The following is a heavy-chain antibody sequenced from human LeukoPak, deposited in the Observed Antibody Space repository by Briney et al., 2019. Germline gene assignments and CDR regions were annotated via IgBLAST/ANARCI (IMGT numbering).Heavy chain of an antibody. J-gene: IGHJ5*02. CDR3: ANLNPYGDYH. CDR1: GGSVSSSSYY. V-gene: IGHV4-39*01. CDR2: IYYSGST. D-gene: IGHD4-17*01. Sequence: SETLSLTCSVSGGSVSSSSYYWGWIRQPPGKGLEWIGSIYYSGSTYYNPSLKSRVTISVDTSKNQFSLKLSSVTAADTAVYYCANLNPYGDYHWGQGTLVTVSS.